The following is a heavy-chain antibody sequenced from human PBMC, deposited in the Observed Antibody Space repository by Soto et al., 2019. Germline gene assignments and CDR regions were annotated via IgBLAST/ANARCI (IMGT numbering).Heavy chain of an antibody. Sequence: GASVKVSCKASGDTYTSYSMHWVRLAPGQGLEWMGVVNPSGGSTKYAQNFQGRVTMTRDTSTTTIYMELSSLRSDDTAIYYCAREENCSGGTCYSEYFHRWGQGTLVTVSS. CDR3: AREENCSGGTCYSEYFHR. D-gene: IGHD2-15*01. J-gene: IGHJ1*01. V-gene: IGHV1-46*01. CDR1: GDTYTSYS. CDR2: VNPSGGST.